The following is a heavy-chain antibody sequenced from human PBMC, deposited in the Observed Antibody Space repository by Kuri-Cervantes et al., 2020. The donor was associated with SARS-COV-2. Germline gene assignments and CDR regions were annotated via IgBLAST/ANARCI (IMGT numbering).Heavy chain of an antibody. V-gene: IGHV4-61*02. Sequence: SCTVSGGSINSGSCYWSWIRQPAGKGLEWIGRIYTSGSTNYNPSLKSRVTISVDTSKNQFSLKLSSVTAADTAVYYCARSPLRKGAWYYDFWSGFFDWGQGTLVTVSS. CDR1: GGSINSGSCY. D-gene: IGHD3-3*01. J-gene: IGHJ4*02. CDR2: IYTSGST. CDR3: ARSPLRKGAWYYDFWSGFFD.